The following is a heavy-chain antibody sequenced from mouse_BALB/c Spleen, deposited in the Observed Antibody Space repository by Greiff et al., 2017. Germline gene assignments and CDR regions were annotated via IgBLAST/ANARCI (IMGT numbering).Heavy chain of an antibody. CDR3: ARGRAYGLYYFDY. J-gene: IGHJ2*01. V-gene: IGHV1-9*01. CDR2: ILPGSGST. D-gene: IGHD2-2*01. CDR1: GYTFSSYW. Sequence: VQLQQSGAELMKPGASVKISCKATGYTFSSYWIEWVKQRPGHGLEWIGEILPGSGSTNYNEKFKGKATFTADTSSNTAYMQLSSLTSEDSAVYYCARGRAYGLYYFDYWGQGTTLTVSS.